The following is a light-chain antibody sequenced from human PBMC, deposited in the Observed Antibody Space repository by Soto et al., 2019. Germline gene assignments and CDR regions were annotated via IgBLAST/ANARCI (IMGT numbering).Light chain of an antibody. Sequence: VLTQSPATLSLYPGERATLSCRASQSVSSYLAWYQQKPGQAPRLLIYDTSNRATGVPARFSGSGSGTDFTLTISSLEPEDCAIYYCQQRQYWPPITFVQGTRLEI. CDR3: QQRQYWPPIT. CDR1: QSVSSY. V-gene: IGKV3-11*01. J-gene: IGKJ5*01. CDR2: DTS.